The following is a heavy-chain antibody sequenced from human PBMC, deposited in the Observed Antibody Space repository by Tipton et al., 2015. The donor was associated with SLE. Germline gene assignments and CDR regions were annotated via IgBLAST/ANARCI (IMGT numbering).Heavy chain of an antibody. J-gene: IGHJ4*02. CDR1: GFTFSDYY. V-gene: IGHV4-59*12. Sequence: LRLSCAASGFTFSDYYMSRIRQHPGKGLEWIGYIYYSGNTNHNPSLNSRVTISVDTSKNQFSLKLSSVTAADTAVYYCARSLTYYYDSSGLLGYWGQGTLVTVSS. CDR2: IYYSGNT. D-gene: IGHD3-22*01. CDR3: ARSLTYYYDSSGLLGY.